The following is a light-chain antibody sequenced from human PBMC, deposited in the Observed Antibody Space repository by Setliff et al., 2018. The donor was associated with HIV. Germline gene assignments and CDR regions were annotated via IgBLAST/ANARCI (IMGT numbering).Light chain of an antibody. V-gene: IGLV1-44*01. Sequence: QSVLTQPPSASGTPGQRVTISCSGSSSNIGRNAVTWYQQLPGAAPGLLIYSTNQRPAGVPARFSGSKSGTSASLAISGLQSEDEADYYCAAWDDSLNGHGVFGGGTKVTVL. CDR1: SSNIGRNA. J-gene: IGLJ2*01. CDR3: AAWDDSLNGHGV. CDR2: STN.